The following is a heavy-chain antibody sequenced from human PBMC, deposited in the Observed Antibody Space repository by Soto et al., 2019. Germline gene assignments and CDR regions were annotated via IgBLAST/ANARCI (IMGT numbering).Heavy chain of an antibody. V-gene: IGHV4-31*03. D-gene: IGHD3-22*01. CDR2: IYYSGST. Sequence: SETLSLTCTVAGGSISSGGYYWSWIRQHPGKGMEWIGYIYYSGSTYYNPSLKSRVTISVDTSKNQFSLKLSSVTAADTAVYYCARAPFLSAYFYASSVFNAPFGFDYCGQGPLGTLSS. J-gene: IGHJ4*02. CDR1: GGSISSGGYY. CDR3: ARAPFLSAYFYASSVFNAPFGFDY.